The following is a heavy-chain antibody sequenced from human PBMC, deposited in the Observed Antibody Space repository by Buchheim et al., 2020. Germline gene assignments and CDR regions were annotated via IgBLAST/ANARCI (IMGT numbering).Heavy chain of an antibody. Sequence: QVQLVESGGGVVQPGRSLRLSCAASGFTFSSYGMHWVRQAPGKGLEWVAVISYDGSNKYYADSVKGRFTISRDNSKNTLYLQMNSLRAEDTAVYYCAKSSAGAFDIWGQGT. CDR1: GFTFSSYG. J-gene: IGHJ3*02. CDR2: ISYDGSNK. CDR3: AKSSAGAFDI. V-gene: IGHV3-30*18.